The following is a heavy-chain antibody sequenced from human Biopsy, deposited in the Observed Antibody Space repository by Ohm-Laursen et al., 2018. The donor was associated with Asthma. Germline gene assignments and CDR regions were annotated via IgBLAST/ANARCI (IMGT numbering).Heavy chain of an antibody. V-gene: IGHV3-30-3*01. CDR2: GGSYYDGGLK. J-gene: IGHJ4*02. CDR1: GFTFRSYA. Sequence: SSLRLSCTASGFTFRSYAMHWVRQAPGKGLEWVAVGGSYYDGGLKYYADSVNGRFTVSRDDSKNTLYLQMNSLRPDDTAVYYCARDVMEWYLPAFDFWGQGTLVIVSA. D-gene: IGHD3-3*01. CDR3: ARDVMEWYLPAFDF.